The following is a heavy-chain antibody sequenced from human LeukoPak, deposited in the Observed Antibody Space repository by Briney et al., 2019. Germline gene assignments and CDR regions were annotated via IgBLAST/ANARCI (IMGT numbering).Heavy chain of an antibody. J-gene: IGHJ6*03. CDR2: ISYDGSNK. CDR3: AKDQGYSPVVDYYYMDV. D-gene: IGHD5-18*01. Sequence: GRSLRLSCAASGFTFSSYGMHWVRQAPGKGLEWVAVISYDGSNKYYADSVKGRFTISRDNSKSTLYLQMNSLRAEDTAVYYCAKDQGYSPVVDYYYMDVWGKGTTVTVSS. V-gene: IGHV3-30*18. CDR1: GFTFSSYG.